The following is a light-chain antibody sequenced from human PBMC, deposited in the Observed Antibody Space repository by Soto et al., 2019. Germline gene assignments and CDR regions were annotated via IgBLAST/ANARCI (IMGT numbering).Light chain of an antibody. CDR2: GAS. CDR1: QSVSSNY. J-gene: IGKJ1*01. CDR3: QQYGDSSWT. V-gene: IGKV3-20*01. Sequence: EIVLTQSPGTLSLSPGERVTLSCRASQSVSSNYLAWYQQKPGQAPRLLIYGASSRATGVPDRFSGSGSGTDLTLAISRLEPEDFVVYYCQQYGDSSWTFGQGTKVEIK.